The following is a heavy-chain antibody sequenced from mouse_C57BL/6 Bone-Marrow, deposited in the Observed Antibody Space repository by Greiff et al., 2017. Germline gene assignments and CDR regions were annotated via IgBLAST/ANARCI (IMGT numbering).Heavy chain of an antibody. CDR2: IYPGSGST. D-gene: IGHD3-3*01. V-gene: IGHV1-55*01. CDR1: GYTFTSYW. J-gene: IGHJ4*01. CDR3: ARGTAFYAMDY. Sequence: QVQLKQPGAELVKPGASVKMSCKASGYTFTSYWITWVKQRPGQGLEWIGDIYPGSGSTNYNEKFKSKATLTVDTSSSTAYMQLSSLTSEDFAVYYCARGTAFYAMDYWGQGTSVTVSS.